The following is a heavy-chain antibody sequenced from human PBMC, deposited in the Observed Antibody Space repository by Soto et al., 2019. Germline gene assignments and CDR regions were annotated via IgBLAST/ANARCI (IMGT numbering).Heavy chain of an antibody. J-gene: IGHJ4*02. D-gene: IGHD2-15*01. CDR3: ARSGVLLGYCSGGSCYSGEYFDY. Sequence: PSETLSLTCTVSGGSISSGGFYWSWIRKHPGKGLEWIGYIYYSGSTYYNPSLKSRVTISVDTSKNQFSLKLSSVTAADTAVYYCARSGVLLGYCSGGSCYSGEYFDYWGQGTLVTVSS. CDR1: GGSISSGGFY. CDR2: IYYSGST. V-gene: IGHV4-31*03.